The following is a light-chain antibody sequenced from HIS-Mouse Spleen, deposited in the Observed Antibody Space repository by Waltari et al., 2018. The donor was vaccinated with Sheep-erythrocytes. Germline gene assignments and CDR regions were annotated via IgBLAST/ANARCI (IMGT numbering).Light chain of an antibody. CDR3: QQFNNYPRT. Sequence: ALQLTQSPSSLSASVGDSVTITCRASQGISSALAWYQQKPGKAPKLLIYDASSLESGVPSRFSGSGSGTDFTLTISSLQPEDFATYYCQQFNNYPRTFGQGTKVEIK. V-gene: IGKV1D-13*01. CDR1: QGISSA. J-gene: IGKJ1*01. CDR2: DAS.